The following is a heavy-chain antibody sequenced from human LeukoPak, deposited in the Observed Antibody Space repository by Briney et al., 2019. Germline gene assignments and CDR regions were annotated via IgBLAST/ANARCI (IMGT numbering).Heavy chain of an antibody. Sequence: GGSLRLSCAASGFSFSVYSMNWVRQAPGKGLEWLSYIRSSPSTIYYAGSVQGRFTISTDNAKNSLYLQMNSLRDEDTAVYYCVRDRFFSFDQWGQGTVVTVSS. CDR2: IRSSPSTI. J-gene: IGHJ4*02. CDR3: VRDRFFSFDQ. V-gene: IGHV3-48*02. CDR1: GFSFSVYS.